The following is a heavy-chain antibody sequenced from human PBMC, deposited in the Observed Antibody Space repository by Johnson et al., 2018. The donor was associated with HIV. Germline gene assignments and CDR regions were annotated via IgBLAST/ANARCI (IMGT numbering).Heavy chain of an antibody. J-gene: IGHJ3*02. CDR3: AKGRSGGSGAFDM. CDR2: IRYDGSNK. V-gene: IGHV3-30*02. Sequence: QVQLVESGGGVVQPGGSLRLSCAASGFTFTSYGMHWVRQAPGKGLEWVAFIRYDGSNKYYSDSVKGRFTISRDNSKNTLYVQMNRLRAEDTATYFCAKGRSGGSGAFDMWGQGTKVTVSS. CDR1: GFTFTSYG. D-gene: IGHD3-10*01.